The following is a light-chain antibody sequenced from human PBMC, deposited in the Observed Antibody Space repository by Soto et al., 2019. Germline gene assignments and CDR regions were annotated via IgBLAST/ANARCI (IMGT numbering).Light chain of an antibody. CDR2: DAS. Sequence: DMRLTQSSSTVSAAVGDRVTITCRASQSLNNRLAWYQQKPGKAPKLLIYDASTLESGVSSRFSGTGSETECTLTITDLQADDLATYFCHQYKTYSTFGKGTKVDIK. CDR1: QSLNNR. J-gene: IGKJ1*01. V-gene: IGKV1-5*01. CDR3: HQYKTYST.